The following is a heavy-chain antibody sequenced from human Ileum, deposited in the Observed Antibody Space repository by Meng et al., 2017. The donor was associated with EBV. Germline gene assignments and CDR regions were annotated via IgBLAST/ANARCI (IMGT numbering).Heavy chain of an antibody. D-gene: IGHD4-17*01. CDR3: ARGSTCDYGDYEEGDY. CDR1: RHTCTGYC. CDR2: INPNNGGT. Sequence: HARLVHSGAAGKKPRASWEASSNVSRHTCTGYCMHWVRQAPGQGLEWLGRINPNNGGTNYAEKFQCRLTMTSETSISTAYMELRRLRSDDTAVYDGARGSTCDYGDYEEGDYWGQGTLVTVSS. J-gene: IGHJ4*02. V-gene: IGHV1-2*06.